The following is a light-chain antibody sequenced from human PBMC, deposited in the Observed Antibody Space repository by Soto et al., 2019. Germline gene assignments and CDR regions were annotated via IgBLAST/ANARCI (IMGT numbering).Light chain of an antibody. CDR2: DVS. Sequence: DTQMTQSPSSVSASVGDKLTITCRASQTTRDWVAWYQQKPGQAPKLLIYDVSKLFTGVPSRFSGSGSGRDFTLTITGLQPDDFATYFCQNYENYRWTFGQGTKVDIK. J-gene: IGKJ1*01. CDR1: QTTRDW. CDR3: QNYENYRWT. V-gene: IGKV1-5*01.